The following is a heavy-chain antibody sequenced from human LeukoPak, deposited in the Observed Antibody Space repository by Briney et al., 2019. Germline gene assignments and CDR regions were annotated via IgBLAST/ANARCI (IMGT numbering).Heavy chain of an antibody. D-gene: IGHD6-13*01. Sequence: SQTLSLTCTVSGGSISSYYWSWIRQPPGKGLEWIGYIYYSGSTNYNPSLKSRVTVSVDTSKNQFSLKLSSVTAADTAVYYCARAQYSSSWYNDYWGQGTPVTVSS. CDR3: ARAQYSSSWYNDY. CDR1: GGSISSYY. J-gene: IGHJ4*02. CDR2: IYYSGST. V-gene: IGHV4-59*01.